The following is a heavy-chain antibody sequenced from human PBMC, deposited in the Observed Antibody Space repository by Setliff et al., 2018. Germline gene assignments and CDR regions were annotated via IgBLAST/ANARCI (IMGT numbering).Heavy chain of an antibody. V-gene: IGHV4-4*07. CDR3: ARDRVVVLAGRRGFYFNY. CDR1: GGSISSHY. CDR2: LYTSGDT. D-gene: IGHD2-15*01. Sequence: SETLSLTCTVSGGSISSHYWTWIRQPAGKGLEWIGRLYTSGDTNYNPSLKSRVSMSLDTSKNQFSLKLSSVTAADTAVYYCARDRVVVLAGRRGFYFNYWGQGTLVTVSS. J-gene: IGHJ4*02.